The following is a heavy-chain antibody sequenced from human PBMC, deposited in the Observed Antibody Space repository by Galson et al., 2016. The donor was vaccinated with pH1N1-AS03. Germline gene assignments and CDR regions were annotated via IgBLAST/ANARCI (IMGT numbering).Heavy chain of an antibody. CDR1: GYSFTNYW. CDR2: IYPADSDA. Sequence: QSGAEVKMPGESLKISCKGSGYSFTNYWIAWVRLLPGKGLEWMGIIYPADSDARYSPSFQGQVTISADTSNSTAYMQWNSLKASDTAMYYCARQRAVRAFDYWGQGTPVTVSS. J-gene: IGHJ4*02. D-gene: IGHD3-10*01. CDR3: ARQRAVRAFDY. V-gene: IGHV5-51*01.